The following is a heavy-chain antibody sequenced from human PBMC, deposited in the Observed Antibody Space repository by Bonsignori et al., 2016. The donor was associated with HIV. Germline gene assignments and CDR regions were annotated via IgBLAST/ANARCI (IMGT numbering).Heavy chain of an antibody. Sequence: WIRQPPGKGLEWIGYVFYNGYTNYNPSLKSRVTTSVDTSKHQFSLKLTSVTAADAAVYYCARGDHFSNYLDYWGQGTLVTVSS. CDR3: ARGDHFSNYLDY. D-gene: IGHD3-3*02. CDR2: VFYNGYT. V-gene: IGHV4-59*01. J-gene: IGHJ4*02.